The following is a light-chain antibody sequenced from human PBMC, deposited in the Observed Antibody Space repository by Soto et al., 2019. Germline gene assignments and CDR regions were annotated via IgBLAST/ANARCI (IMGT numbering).Light chain of an antibody. CDR2: AAS. CDR1: QDISHY. Sequence: IQLSQSPSSLSASVGDRVTITCRANQDISHYLAWYQQKPGKAPTLLIYAASSLQGGVPSRFGGSGSGTDFTLPINSLQPEDFAIYYCQQLNSYPPTFGQGTKLEVK. J-gene: IGKJ2*01. CDR3: QQLNSYPPT. V-gene: IGKV1-9*01.